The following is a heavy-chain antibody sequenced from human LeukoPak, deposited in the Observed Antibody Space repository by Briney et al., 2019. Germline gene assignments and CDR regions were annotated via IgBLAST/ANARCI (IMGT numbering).Heavy chain of an antibody. D-gene: IGHD2-2*01. CDR2: IKQDGNEK. J-gene: IGHJ4*02. CDR3: ARKLEYCTGASCYVDY. CDR1: GFIFSSYW. V-gene: IGHV3-7*03. Sequence: GGSLRLSCTASGFIFSSYWMTWVRQAPGKGLEWVANIKQDGNEKYYVDSVKGRFTISRDNAQNSLYLQMNSLRADDTAVYYCARKLEYCTGASCYVDYWGQGTLVTVSS.